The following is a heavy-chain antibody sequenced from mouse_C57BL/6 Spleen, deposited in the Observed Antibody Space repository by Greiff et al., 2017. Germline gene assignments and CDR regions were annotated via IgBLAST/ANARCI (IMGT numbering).Heavy chain of an antibody. J-gene: IGHJ2*01. CDR2: INPNNGGT. V-gene: IGHV1-18*01. CDR1: GYTFTDYN. CDR3: ARRYYDYDGPYFDY. Sequence: EVKLQESGPELVKPGASVKIPCKASGYTFTDYNMDWVKQSHGKSLEWIGDINPNNGGTIYNQKFKGKATLTVDKSSSTAYMELRSLTSEDTAVYYCARRYYDYDGPYFDYWGQGTTLTVSS. D-gene: IGHD2-4*01.